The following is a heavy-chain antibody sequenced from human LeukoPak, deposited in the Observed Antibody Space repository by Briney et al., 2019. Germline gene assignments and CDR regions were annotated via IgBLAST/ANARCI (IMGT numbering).Heavy chain of an antibody. CDR2: ISSSGSTI. CDR3: ARQDITIFGVVRRYNWFDP. V-gene: IGHV3-48*03. Sequence: GGSLRLSCAASAFTFSSYEMNWVRQAPGKGLEWVSYISSSGSTIYYADSVKGRFTISRDNAKNSLYLQMNSLRAEDTAVYYCARQDITIFGVVRRYNWFDPWGQGTLVTVPS. J-gene: IGHJ5*02. D-gene: IGHD3-3*01. CDR1: AFTFSSYE.